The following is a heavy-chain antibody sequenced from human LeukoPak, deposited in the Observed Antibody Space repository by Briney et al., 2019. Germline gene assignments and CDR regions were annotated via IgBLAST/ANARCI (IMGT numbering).Heavy chain of an antibody. J-gene: IGHJ1*01. CDR1: GGSISSSSYY. D-gene: IGHD3-3*01. CDR3: ARQDSAIFGVVRRSQYFQH. Sequence: KSSETLSLTCTVSGGSISSSSYYWGWIRQPPGKGLEWIGSIYYSGSTFYNPSLKSRVAISVDTSKNQFSLRLSSVTAADTAVYYCARQDSAIFGVVRRSQYFQHWGQGTLVTVSS. CDR2: IYYSGST. V-gene: IGHV4-39*01.